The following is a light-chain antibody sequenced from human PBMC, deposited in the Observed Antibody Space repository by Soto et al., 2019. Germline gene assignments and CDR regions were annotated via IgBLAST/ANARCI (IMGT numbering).Light chain of an antibody. J-gene: IGKJ1*01. V-gene: IGKV3-20*01. CDR2: GAS. Sequence: EIVLTQSPGSLSLSPGQRATLSCRASQSVDSTFFAWYQKKPGQAPRLLIYGASKSATGIPDRFSGSGSGTDFTLIVSIVEPEDFAVYYCQQYRSSVAFGQGTKVEIK. CDR3: QQYRSSVA. CDR1: QSVDSTF.